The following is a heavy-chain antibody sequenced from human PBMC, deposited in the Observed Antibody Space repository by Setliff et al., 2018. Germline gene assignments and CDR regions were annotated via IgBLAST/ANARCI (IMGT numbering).Heavy chain of an antibody. CDR3: ARDRYYNSCSGTSITDPHDAFDI. D-gene: IGHD3-3*01. Sequence: ASVKVPCKASGYTLPNYYMHWVRQAPGQGVEWMGIINPCGGITRYAQKVQGRVTMTRDTSTSTVYMEVSSQRSEDTAVYYCARDRYYNSCSGTSITDPHDAFDIWGQGTMVTVSS. CDR2: INPCGGIT. CDR1: GYTLPNYY. V-gene: IGHV1-46*03. J-gene: IGHJ3*02.